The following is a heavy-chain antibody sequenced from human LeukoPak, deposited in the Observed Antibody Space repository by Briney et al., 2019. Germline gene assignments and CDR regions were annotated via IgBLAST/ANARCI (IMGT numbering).Heavy chain of an antibody. V-gene: IGHV3-23*01. CDR3: VKDDGTGGDY. Sequence: GGSLRLSCPASGFTFSSYSMSWVRQAPGKGREWVSAIGGSGGNTYYPDSVNGRSTISRHNSKNTLYLQMTRLRAEDPAVYYCVKDDGTGGDYWGQGTLVTVSS. J-gene: IGHJ4*02. D-gene: IGHD1-26*01. CDR1: GFTFSSYS. CDR2: IGGSGGNT.